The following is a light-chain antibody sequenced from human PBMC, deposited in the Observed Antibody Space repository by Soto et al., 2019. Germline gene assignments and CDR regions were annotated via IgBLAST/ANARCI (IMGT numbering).Light chain of an antibody. CDR1: QSISSN. CDR2: GAS. V-gene: IGKV3-15*01. J-gene: IGKJ2*01. Sequence: EIVMTQSPATLSVSPGERATLSCRASQSISSNLAWYQQKPGQAPRLLIYGASTRATGIPARFSGSGSGTKFTLTISSLQSEDFAVYYCQQYSIWPYTFGQGTKLEIK. CDR3: QQYSIWPYT.